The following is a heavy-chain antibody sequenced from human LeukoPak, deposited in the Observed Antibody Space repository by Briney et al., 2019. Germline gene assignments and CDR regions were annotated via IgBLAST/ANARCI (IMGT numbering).Heavy chain of an antibody. V-gene: IGHV1-8*03. CDR2: MNPNSGNT. CDR3: ARGGVPANSGWSTTPGAFDI. D-gene: IGHD6-19*01. Sequence: GASVKVSCKASGYTFTSYDINWVRQATRQGLEWLGWMNPNSGNTGYAQKFQGRVTITRNTSISTAYMELSSLRSEDTAVYYCARGGVPANSGWSTTPGAFDIWGQGTMVTVSS. CDR1: GYTFTSYD. J-gene: IGHJ3*02.